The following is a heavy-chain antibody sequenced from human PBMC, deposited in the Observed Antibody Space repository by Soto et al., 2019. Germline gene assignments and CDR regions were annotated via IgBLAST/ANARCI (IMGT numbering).Heavy chain of an antibody. V-gene: IGHV3-23*01. J-gene: IGHJ4*02. CDR3: ATVSPQFATIDAFHY. Sequence: EVQLLESGGGSVQPGGSLRLSCAAYGFTFSTYAMSWVRQAPGKGLEWVSGITHSGGSTYYADSVKGRFTISKDNSKNTLYLQMTSLRDEDTAVYYCATVSPQFATIDAFHYWGQGTLVTVSS. CDR2: ITHSGGST. D-gene: IGHD1-26*01. CDR1: GFTFSTYA.